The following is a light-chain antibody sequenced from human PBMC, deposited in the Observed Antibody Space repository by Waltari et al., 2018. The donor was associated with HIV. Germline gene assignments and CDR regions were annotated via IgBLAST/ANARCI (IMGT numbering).Light chain of an antibody. V-gene: IGKV1-5*03. CDR1: RDVRNW. J-gene: IGKJ1*01. CDR2: KVS. CDR3: QQFNYYWT. Sequence: DIQMTQTPSILSASVADRVTITCRASRDVRNWLAWYQQKPGKAPKLLIYKVSSLESGVPSRFSGSGSGTEFTLTINSLQPDDFATYYCQQFNYYWTFGQGTKVEVK.